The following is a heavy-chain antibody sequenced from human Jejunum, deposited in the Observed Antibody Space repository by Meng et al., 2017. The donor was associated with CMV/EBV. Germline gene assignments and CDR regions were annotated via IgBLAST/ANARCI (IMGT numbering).Heavy chain of an antibody. V-gene: IGHV4-59*08. CDR1: GGSTRTDY. J-gene: IGHJ4*02. CDR3: ARHQNGGTYPLDY. Sequence: ESGRGLVKPPETPPRTCAAAGGSTRTDYWSWIRHPPGKGLVWIGNNSYSGSRTYNPSLASRVTISVDSSTNQFSLKLSSVTAADTAVYYCARHQNGGTYPLDYWGQGTLVTVSS. D-gene: IGHD3-16*02. CDR2: NSYSGSR.